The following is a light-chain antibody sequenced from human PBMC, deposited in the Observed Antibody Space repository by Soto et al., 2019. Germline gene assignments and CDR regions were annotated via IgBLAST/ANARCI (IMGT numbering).Light chain of an antibody. V-gene: IGKV1-39*01. CDR2: AAS. CDR3: QHRFNWPFT. CDR1: QSISSY. J-gene: IGKJ3*01. Sequence: DIQMTQSPSSLSASVGDRVTITCRASQSISSYLNWYQQKPGKAPKLLIYAASSLQSGVPSRFSGSGSGTDFTLTISSLQPEDFAVYYCQHRFNWPFTFGPGTKVDIK.